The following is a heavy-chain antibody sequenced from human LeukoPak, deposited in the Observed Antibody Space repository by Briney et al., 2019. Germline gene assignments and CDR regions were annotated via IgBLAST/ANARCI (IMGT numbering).Heavy chain of an antibody. Sequence: SEILSLTCTVSGGSISSYYWSWIRQPPGKGLEWIGYIYTSGSTNYNPSLKSRVTISVDTSKNQFSLKLSSVTAADTAVYYCARFETVGATSYFDYWGQGTLVTVSS. CDR3: ARFETVGATSYFDY. D-gene: IGHD1-26*01. J-gene: IGHJ4*02. V-gene: IGHV4-4*09. CDR2: IYTSGST. CDR1: GGSISSYY.